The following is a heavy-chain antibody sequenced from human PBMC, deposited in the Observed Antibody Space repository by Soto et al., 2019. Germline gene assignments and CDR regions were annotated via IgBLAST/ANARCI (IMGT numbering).Heavy chain of an antibody. J-gene: IGHJ6*02. CDR1: GYSFTSYW. D-gene: IGHD6-6*01. V-gene: IGHV5-51*01. Sequence: GESLKISCKGSGYSFTSYWIGWVRQMPGKGLEWMGIIYPGDPDTRYSPSFQGQVTISADKSISTAYLQWSSLKASDTAMYYCARTSIAARYYYGMDVWGQGTTVTVSS. CDR3: ARTSIAARYYYGMDV. CDR2: IYPGDPDT.